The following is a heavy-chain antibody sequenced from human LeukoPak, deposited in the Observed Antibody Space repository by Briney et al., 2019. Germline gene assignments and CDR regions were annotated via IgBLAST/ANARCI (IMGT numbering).Heavy chain of an antibody. D-gene: IGHD6-13*01. CDR1: GYTLTSYG. CDR2: ISAYNGNT. J-gene: IGHJ5*02. V-gene: IGHV1-18*01. Sequence: ASVKVSCTASGYTLTSYGISWVRQAPGQGLELMGWISAYNGNTNYAQKLQGRVTMTTDTSTSTAYTELRSLRSDDTAVYYCARGSRIASNWFDPWGQGTLVTVSS. CDR3: ARGSRIASNWFDP.